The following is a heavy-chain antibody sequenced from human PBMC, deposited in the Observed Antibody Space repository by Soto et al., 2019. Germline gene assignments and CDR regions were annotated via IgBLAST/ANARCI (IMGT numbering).Heavy chain of an antibody. CDR3: ARDLGYCSSTTCYPWFDP. J-gene: IGHJ5*02. CDR1: GGSISSYY. D-gene: IGHD2-2*01. CDR2: IYYSGST. V-gene: IGHV4-59*01. Sequence: SETLSLTCTVSGGSISSYYWSWIRQPPGQGLEWIGYIYYSGSTNYNPSLKSRVTISVDTSQNQFSLKLRSVTAADTALYYCARDLGYCSSTTCYPWFDPWGQGTLVTVSS.